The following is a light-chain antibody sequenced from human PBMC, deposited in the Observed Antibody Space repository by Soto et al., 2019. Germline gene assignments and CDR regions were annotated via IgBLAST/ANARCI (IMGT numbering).Light chain of an antibody. CDR3: GTWNSHTHV. Sequence: QSVLTQSSSASASLGSSVKLTCTLSSGHNDYIIAWHQQQPGKAPRYLMKLERSGSYNKGSGVPDRFSGSSSGAAPYLTISTRQLDDEADYYCGTWNSHTHVFGGGTKLTVL. V-gene: IGLV4-60*02. J-gene: IGLJ2*01. CDR1: SGHNDYI. CDR2: LERSGSY.